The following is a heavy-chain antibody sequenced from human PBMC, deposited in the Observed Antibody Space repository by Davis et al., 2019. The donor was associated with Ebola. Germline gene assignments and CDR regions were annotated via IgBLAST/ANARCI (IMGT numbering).Heavy chain of an antibody. CDR3: ARRNWFDP. J-gene: IGHJ5*02. CDR1: GFTFSSYS. Sequence: GESLKISCAASGFTFSSYSMNWVRQAPGKGLEWVSSITVTSNYTYYADSVKGRFTISRDNAKNSLYLQMNSLRAEDTAVYYCARRNWFDPWGQGTLVTVSP. CDR2: ITVTSNYT. V-gene: IGHV3-21*01.